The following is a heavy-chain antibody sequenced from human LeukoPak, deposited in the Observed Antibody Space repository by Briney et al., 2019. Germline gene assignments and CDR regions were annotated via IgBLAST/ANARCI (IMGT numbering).Heavy chain of an antibody. D-gene: IGHD1-26*01. J-gene: IGHJ4*02. CDR2: IRSKVYGGTT. V-gene: IGHV3-49*04. CDR3: SRYTESSVDY. Sequence: GRSLRLSCKASGFTFDDHAMTWVRQAPGKGLEWVGFIRSKVYGGTTEYAASVKGRFTISKDDSKNIAYLQMNSLKTEDTAVYYRSRYTESSVDYWGQGTRVTVSS. CDR1: GFTFDDHA.